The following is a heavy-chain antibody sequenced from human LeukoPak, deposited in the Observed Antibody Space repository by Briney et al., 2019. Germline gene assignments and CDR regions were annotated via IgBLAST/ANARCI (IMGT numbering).Heavy chain of an antibody. CDR2: IIPILGIA. J-gene: IGHJ5*02. V-gene: IGHV1-69*04. CDR3: ARAESTNYPLAFDP. Sequence: ASVKVSCKASGGTFSSYAISWVRQAPGQGLEWMGRIIPILGIANYAQKFQGRVTITADKSTSTAYMELSSLRSEDTAVYYCARAESTNYPLAFDPWGQGTLVTVSS. D-gene: IGHD1-7*01. CDR1: GGTFSSYA.